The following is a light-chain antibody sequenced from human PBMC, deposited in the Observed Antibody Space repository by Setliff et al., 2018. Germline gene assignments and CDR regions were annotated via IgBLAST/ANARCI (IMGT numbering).Light chain of an antibody. V-gene: IGLV2-8*01. CDR3: SSYVGSNNVV. J-gene: IGLJ1*01. CDR2: DVT. Sequence: QSVLTQPPSASGSPGQSVTISCTGTNIDVRGYTYVSWYQQLPGKAPQLIIYDVTKRPSGVPDRFSGSKSGNTASLTVSGLQAGDEADYYCSSYVGSNNVVFGSGTKVTVL. CDR1: NIDVRGYTY.